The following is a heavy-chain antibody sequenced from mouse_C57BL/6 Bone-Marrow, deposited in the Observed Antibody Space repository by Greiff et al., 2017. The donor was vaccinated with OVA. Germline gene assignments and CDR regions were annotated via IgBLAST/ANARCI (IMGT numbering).Heavy chain of an antibody. D-gene: IGHD2-3*01. J-gene: IGHJ2*01. CDR2: IWSGGST. CDR1: GFSLTSYG. CDR3: ATNDGYSYYFDY. V-gene: IGHV2-2*01. Sequence: QVQLQQSGPGLVQPSQSLSITCTVSGFSLTSYGVHWVRQSPGKGLEWLGVIWSGGSTDYNAAFISRLSISKDNSKSQVFFKMNSLQADDTAIYYCATNDGYSYYFDYWGQGTTLTVSS.